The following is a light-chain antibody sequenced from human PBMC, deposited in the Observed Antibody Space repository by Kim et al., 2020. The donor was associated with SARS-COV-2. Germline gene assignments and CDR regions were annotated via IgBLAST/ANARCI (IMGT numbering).Light chain of an antibody. Sequence: GRKVASSCSGRSTNIGNNYVSWDQQLPGTAPKLLFYDNNKRPSGITDRFSGAKSGTSATLGIAGLQTGDEADYYCGTWDSSRSAWVFGGGTQLTVL. CDR1: STNIGNNY. J-gene: IGLJ3*02. CDR2: DNN. CDR3: GTWDSSRSAWV. V-gene: IGLV1-51*01.